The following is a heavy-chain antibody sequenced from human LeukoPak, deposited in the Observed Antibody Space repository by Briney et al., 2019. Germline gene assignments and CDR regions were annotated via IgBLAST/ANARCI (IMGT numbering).Heavy chain of an antibody. CDR3: ARDSGSSSAVDY. Sequence: PGGSLRLSCTASGFSFSSYAMYWVRQAPGKGLEYVSAISSNGGSTYYANSVKGRFTISRDNSKNTLHLQMGSLRVEDVAVYYCARDSGSSSAVDYWGQGALVTVSS. D-gene: IGHD3-10*01. CDR1: GFSFSSYA. J-gene: IGHJ4*02. CDR2: ISSNGGST. V-gene: IGHV3-64*01.